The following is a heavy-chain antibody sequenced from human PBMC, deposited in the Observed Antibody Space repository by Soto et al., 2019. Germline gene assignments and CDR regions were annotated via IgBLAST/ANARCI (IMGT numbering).Heavy chain of an antibody. CDR1: GFTFSSYG. J-gene: IGHJ6*02. CDR2: IWYDGSNK. D-gene: IGHD1-26*01. Sequence: QVQLVESGGGVVQSGRSLRLSCAASGFTFSSYGMHWVRQAPGKGLEWVAVIWYDGSNKYYADSVKGRFTISRDNSKNTLYLQMNSLRAEDTAVYYCARRDHGTSGSYSYGYYYGMDVWGQGTTVTVSS. CDR3: ARRDHGTSGSYSYGYYYGMDV. V-gene: IGHV3-33*01.